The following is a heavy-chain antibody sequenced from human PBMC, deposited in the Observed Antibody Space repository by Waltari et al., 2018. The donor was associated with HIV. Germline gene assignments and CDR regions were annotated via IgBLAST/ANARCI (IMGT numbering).Heavy chain of an antibody. CDR2: IHATGTT. J-gene: IGHJ4*02. D-gene: IGHD6-19*01. CDR3: ARDGSSGWIPFDY. CDR1: GASISSYY. V-gene: IGHV4-4*07. Sequence: QVQLQESGPGLVKPSETLSLSCTVSGASISSYYWSWIRQPAGKGLEWMGRIHATGTTLDNPYRQSRVTMSIDTAKNQFSLRPNSGTAADTAVYYCARDGSSGWIPFDYWGQGTLVTVSS.